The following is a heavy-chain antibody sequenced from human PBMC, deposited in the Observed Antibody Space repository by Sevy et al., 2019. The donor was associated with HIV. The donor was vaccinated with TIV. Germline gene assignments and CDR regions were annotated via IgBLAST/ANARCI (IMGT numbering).Heavy chain of an antibody. J-gene: IGHJ6*02. CDR3: ARSRPFYYYYGMDV. V-gene: IGHV4-34*01. Sequence: SETLSLTCAVYGGSFSGYYWSWIRQPPGKGLEWIGEINHSGSTNYNPSLKTRVTISVVTSNNQFSLKLSSVTAADTAVYYCARSRPFYYYYGMDVWGQGTTVTVSS. CDR2: INHSGST. CDR1: GGSFSGYY.